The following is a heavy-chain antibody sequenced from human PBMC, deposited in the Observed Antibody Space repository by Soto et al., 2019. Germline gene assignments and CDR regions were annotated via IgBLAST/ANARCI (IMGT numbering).Heavy chain of an antibody. J-gene: IGHJ4*02. CDR1: GGSISSGDYY. D-gene: IGHD5-18*01. Sequence: PSETLSLTCTVSGGSISSGDYYWSWIRQPPGKGLEWIGYIYYGGSTYYNPSLKSRVTISVDTSKNQFSLKLSSVTAADTAVYYCAREMPGRGYSYGIFDYWGQGTLVTVSS. CDR3: AREMPGRGYSYGIFDY. CDR2: IYYGGST. V-gene: IGHV4-30-4*01.